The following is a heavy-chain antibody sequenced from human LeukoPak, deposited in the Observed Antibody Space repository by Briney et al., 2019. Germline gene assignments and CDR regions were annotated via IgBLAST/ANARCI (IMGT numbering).Heavy chain of an antibody. V-gene: IGHV3-7*01. J-gene: IGHJ3*02. CDR3: ARLWATVIDWGAFDI. D-gene: IGHD4-17*01. Sequence: GGSLRPSCAAAGFTFSDSWMSWVRQAPGKGLEWVANIKQDGSEKYYVDSVKGRFTISRDNAKNSLYLQMNNLRAEDTAVYYCARLWATVIDWGAFDIWGQGTMITVSS. CDR2: IKQDGSEK. CDR1: GFTFSDSW.